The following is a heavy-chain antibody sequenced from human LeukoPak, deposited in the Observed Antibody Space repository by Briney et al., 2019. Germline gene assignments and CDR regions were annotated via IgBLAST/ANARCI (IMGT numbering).Heavy chain of an antibody. CDR3: ARDLTGTTYDS. V-gene: IGHV3-11*01. CDR1: GFTFTVYY. D-gene: IGHD1-7*01. Sequence: GGSLRLSCVASGFTFTVYYMTSIRHAPGKGLEWSSFFSGSVRGVESARSPRGRFTPSRDTTTNSLYLEMSSLRAESTADYYCARDLTGTTYDSWGQGTLVTVSS. CDR2: FSGSVRGV. J-gene: IGHJ5*01.